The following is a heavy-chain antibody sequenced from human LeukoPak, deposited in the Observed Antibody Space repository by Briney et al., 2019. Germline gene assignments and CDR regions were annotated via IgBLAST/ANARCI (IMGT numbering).Heavy chain of an antibody. CDR2: IKSKTDGGTT. V-gene: IGHV3-15*01. CDR1: GFTFSNAW. J-gene: IGHJ1*01. Sequence: GGSLRLSCAASGFTFSNAWMSWVRQAPGKGLEWVGRIKSKTDGGTTDYAAPVKGRFTISRDDSKNTLYLQMNSLKTEDTAAYYCTTGRVSVVTPRIHFQHWGQGTLVTVSS. CDR3: TTGRVSVVTPRIHFQH. D-gene: IGHD4-23*01.